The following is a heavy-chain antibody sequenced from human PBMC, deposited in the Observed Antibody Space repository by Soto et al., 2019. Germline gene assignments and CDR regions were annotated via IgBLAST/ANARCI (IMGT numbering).Heavy chain of an antibody. J-gene: IGHJ6*02. Sequence: SEPLSLTCTGSGGSISSYYWSWIRQPPGKGLEWIGYIYYSGSTNYNPSLKSRVTISVDTSKNQFSLKLSSVTAADTAVYYCARAALYYDISTGYYRYSYAMDVWGQVTAVT. CDR3: ARAALYYDISTGYYRYSYAMDV. D-gene: IGHD3-9*01. V-gene: IGHV4-59*01. CDR2: IYYSGST. CDR1: GGSISSYY.